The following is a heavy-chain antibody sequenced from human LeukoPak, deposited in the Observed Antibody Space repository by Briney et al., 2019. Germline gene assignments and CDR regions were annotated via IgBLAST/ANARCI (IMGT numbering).Heavy chain of an antibody. CDR2: VNPNSGGT. Sequence: ASVKVSCKASGYTFTGYYMHWVRQAPGQGLEWMGWVNPNSGGTNYAQKFQGRVTMTRDTSISTAYMELSRLRSDDTAVYYCAGKLYYDFWSGIDYWGQGTLVTVSS. V-gene: IGHV1-2*02. CDR1: GYTFTGYY. J-gene: IGHJ4*02. D-gene: IGHD3-3*01. CDR3: AGKLYYDFWSGIDY.